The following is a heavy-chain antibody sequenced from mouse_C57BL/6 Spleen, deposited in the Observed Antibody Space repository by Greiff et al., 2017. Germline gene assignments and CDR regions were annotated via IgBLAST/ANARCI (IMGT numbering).Heavy chain of an antibody. D-gene: IGHD2-4*01. CDR3: AREDYYDYPWAMDY. CDR2: INPNYGTT. Sequence: EVQLQQSGPELVKPGASVKISCKASGYSFTDYNMNWVKQSNGKSLEWIGVINPNYGTTSYNQKFKGKATLTVDQSSRTAYVPLNSLTSEDSAVYYCAREDYYDYPWAMDYWGQGTSVTVSS. CDR1: GYSFTDYN. J-gene: IGHJ4*01. V-gene: IGHV1-39*01.